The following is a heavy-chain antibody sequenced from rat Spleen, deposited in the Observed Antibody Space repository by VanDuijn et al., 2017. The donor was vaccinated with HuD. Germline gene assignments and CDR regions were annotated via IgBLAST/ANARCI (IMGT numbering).Heavy chain of an antibody. D-gene: IGHD1-5*01. J-gene: IGHJ2*01. CDR2: IWNTGGT. CDR1: GFSLTSYH. V-gene: IGHV2-41*01. CDR3: ARESPFEYTTDY. Sequence: QVQLKESGPGLVQPSQTLSLTCNVSGFSLTSYHVHWFRQPPGRGLEWMGVIWNTGGTRYNSGLKSRLSIGKDTSKSQVFLKMDSLQTEDTATYYCARESPFEYTTDYWGQGFMVTVSS.